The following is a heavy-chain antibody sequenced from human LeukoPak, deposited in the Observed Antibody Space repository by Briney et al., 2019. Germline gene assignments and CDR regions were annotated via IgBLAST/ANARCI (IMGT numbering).Heavy chain of an antibody. J-gene: IGHJ3*02. CDR2: ISGSSSYI. V-gene: IGHV3-21*01. CDR3: ARDPYSSGWYKDAFDI. Sequence: GGSLRLSCAASGFTFSSYSMNWVRQAPGKGLEWVSSISGSSSYINYADSVKGRFTISRDNAQNSLFLRLNSLRAEDTAVYYCARDPYSSGWYKDAFDIWGQGTIVTVSS. D-gene: IGHD6-19*01. CDR1: GFTFSSYS.